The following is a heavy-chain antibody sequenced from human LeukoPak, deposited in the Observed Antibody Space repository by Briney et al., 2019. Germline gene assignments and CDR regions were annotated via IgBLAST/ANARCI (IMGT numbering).Heavy chain of an antibody. CDR3: TRDLGLRRMI. V-gene: IGHV3-48*04. J-gene: IGHJ2*01. CDR1: GLSVSGNN. CDR2: ISAGSGTM. Sequence: GGSLRLSCAAAGLSVSGNNMHWVRQAPGGGLEWLSYISAGSGTMFSADSVKGRFTISRDNARDVLFLQMNSLRAEDTAAYYCTRDLGLRRMIWGRGTLV.